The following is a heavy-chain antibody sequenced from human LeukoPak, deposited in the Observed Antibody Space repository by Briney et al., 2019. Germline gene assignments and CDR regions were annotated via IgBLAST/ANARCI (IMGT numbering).Heavy chain of an antibody. CDR1: GYDFNGYY. CDR2: IKPKSGGT. J-gene: IGHJ6*03. CDR3: GRVLDYVGTSFRPPEKYYYYYIDV. V-gene: IGHV1-2*02. Sequence: GASVKVSCKASGYDFNGYYIHWVRQTPGQGLEWMGWIKPKSGGTGYAEEFQGRVTITSDRSVTTAYLEVRRLRSDDTAVYYCGRVLDYVGTSFRPPEKYYYYYIDVWGQGTTVAVSS. D-gene: IGHD3-16*01.